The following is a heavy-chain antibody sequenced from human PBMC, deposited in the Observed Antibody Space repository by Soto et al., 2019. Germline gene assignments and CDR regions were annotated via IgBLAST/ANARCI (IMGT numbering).Heavy chain of an antibody. CDR1: GFTFSSYA. CDR3: TTDGAMVRGVIQIDY. V-gene: IGHV3-23*01. CDR2: ISGSGGST. Sequence: GGSLRLSCAASGFTFSSYAMSWVRQAPGKGLEWVSAISGSGGSTYYADSVKGRFTISRDNSKNTLYLQMNSLRAEDTAVYYCTTDGAMVRGVIQIDYWGQGTLVTVSS. J-gene: IGHJ4*02. D-gene: IGHD3-10*01.